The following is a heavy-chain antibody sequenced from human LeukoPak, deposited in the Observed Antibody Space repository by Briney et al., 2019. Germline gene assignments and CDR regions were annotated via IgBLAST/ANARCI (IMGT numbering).Heavy chain of an antibody. Sequence: GGSLRLSCAASGFTFSSYAMSWVRQAPGKGLECASSISASAYSTYYADSVKGRFTISRDNSENTLYLQMNSLRAGDTAVYYCAKGGPVAATDRPGYYYMDVWGKGTTVTVSS. CDR1: GFTFSSYA. D-gene: IGHD6-19*01. J-gene: IGHJ6*03. CDR2: ISASAYST. CDR3: AKGGPVAATDRPGYYYMDV. V-gene: IGHV3-23*01.